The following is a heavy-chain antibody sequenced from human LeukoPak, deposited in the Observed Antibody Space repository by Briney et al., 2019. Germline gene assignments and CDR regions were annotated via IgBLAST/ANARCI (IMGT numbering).Heavy chain of an antibody. CDR3: ATDRSGWYDY. CDR2: IKSKTDGGTT. CDR1: GFTFSNYW. Sequence: GGSLRLSCATSGFTFSNYWMHWVRQAPGKGLVWVSRIKSKTDGGTTDYAAPVKGRFTISRDDSKNTLYLQMNSLKTEDTAVYYCATDRSGWYDYWGQGTLVTVSS. V-gene: IGHV3-15*07. J-gene: IGHJ4*02. D-gene: IGHD6-19*01.